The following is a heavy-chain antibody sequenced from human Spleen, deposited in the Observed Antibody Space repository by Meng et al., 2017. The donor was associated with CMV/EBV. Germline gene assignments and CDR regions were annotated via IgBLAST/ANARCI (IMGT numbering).Heavy chain of an antibody. CDR2: ISWNSGRT. D-gene: IGHD3-10*02. J-gene: IGHJ3*02. CDR1: GFIFDDYA. V-gene: IGHV3-9*01. Sequence: SLKISCAASGFIFDDYAMHWVRQAPGKGLEWVSCISWNSGRTGYADSVKGRFTISRDNAKKSLYLQMNSLTAEDTALYFCAREVTMLDTVDIWGQGTMVTVSS. CDR3: AREVTMLDTVDI.